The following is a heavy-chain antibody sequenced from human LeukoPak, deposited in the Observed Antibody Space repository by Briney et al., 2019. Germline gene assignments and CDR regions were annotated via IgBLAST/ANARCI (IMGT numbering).Heavy chain of an antibody. CDR2: ISGSGGST. D-gene: IGHD4-17*01. Sequence: PGGSLRLSCAASGISFRSYAMSWVRQAPGKGLEWVSAISGSGGSTYYADSVKGRFTISRDNSKNTLYLQMNSLRAEDTAVYYCAKDSIGDYYYYYGMDVWGQGTTVTVSS. J-gene: IGHJ6*02. V-gene: IGHV3-23*01. CDR3: AKDSIGDYYYYYGMDV. CDR1: GISFRSYA.